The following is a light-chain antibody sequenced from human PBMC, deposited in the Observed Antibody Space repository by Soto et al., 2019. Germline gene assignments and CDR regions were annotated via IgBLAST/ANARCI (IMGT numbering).Light chain of an antibody. CDR1: TSNIGSNN. CDR2: RNN. V-gene: IGLV1-47*01. Sequence: QPVLTQPPSASGTPGQRVTISCSGSTSNIGSNNVAWYQQFPGTAPKLVIFRNNQRPSGVPDRLSGSKSGTSASLIVSGLRSDDDAHYYCATWDDSLGGPVFGGGTKLTVL. CDR3: ATWDDSLGGPV. J-gene: IGLJ2*01.